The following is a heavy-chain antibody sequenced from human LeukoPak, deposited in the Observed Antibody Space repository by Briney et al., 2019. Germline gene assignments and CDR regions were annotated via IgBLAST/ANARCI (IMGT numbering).Heavy chain of an antibody. CDR3: ARQMVEMATIDY. J-gene: IGHJ4*02. Sequence: RGSLRLSCAASGFTFSSYSMNWVRQAPGKGLEWVSSISSSSSYIYYADSVKGRFTISRDNAKNSLYLQMNSLRAEDTAVYYCARQMVEMATIDYWGQGTLVTVSS. V-gene: IGHV3-21*01. CDR2: ISSSSSYI. D-gene: IGHD5-24*01. CDR1: GFTFSSYS.